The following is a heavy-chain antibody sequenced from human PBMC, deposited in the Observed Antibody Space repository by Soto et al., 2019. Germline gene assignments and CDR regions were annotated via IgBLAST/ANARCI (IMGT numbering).Heavy chain of an antibody. J-gene: IGHJ4*02. CDR3: ARDSSGWGGIGY. CDR1: GGSISSGGYY. D-gene: IGHD3-22*01. CDR2: IYYSGST. Sequence: TSETLSLTCTVSGGSISSGGYYWSWIGQHPGKGLEWIGYIYYSGSTYYNPSLKSRVTISVDTSKNQFSLKLSSVTAADTAVYYCARDSSGWGGIGYWGQGTLVTVSS. V-gene: IGHV4-31*03.